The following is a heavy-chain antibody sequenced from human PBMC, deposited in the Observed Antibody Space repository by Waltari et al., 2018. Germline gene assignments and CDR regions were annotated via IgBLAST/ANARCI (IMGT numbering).Heavy chain of an antibody. D-gene: IGHD2-2*01. J-gene: IGHJ6*02. V-gene: IGHV3-48*03. CDR2: ISDSDNSK. Sequence: QLVESGGGLVQPGGSLRLACAASGFSFSSYEMNWVRQAPGKGLEWISDISDSDNSKFDAESVKGRFIVSRDNAKNSLHLEMNSLRVEDTATYYCVRDGLGSGRTRVDVWGQGTTVIVSS. CDR1: GFSFSSYE. CDR3: VRDGLGSGRTRVDV.